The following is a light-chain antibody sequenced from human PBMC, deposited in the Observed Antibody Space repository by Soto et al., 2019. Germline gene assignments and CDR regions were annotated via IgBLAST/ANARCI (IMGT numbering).Light chain of an antibody. V-gene: IGKV3-15*01. CDR3: QQYNKWPPWT. CDR2: SAS. Sequence: EVVMTQSPVTLSVSPGERATLSCRASQSVSTNLAWYQQKPGQAPRLLIYSASTRAIGIPARFSGGGSGTEFTLTISSMQSEDFAVYYCQQYNKWPPWTFGQGTKVEIK. J-gene: IGKJ1*01. CDR1: QSVSTN.